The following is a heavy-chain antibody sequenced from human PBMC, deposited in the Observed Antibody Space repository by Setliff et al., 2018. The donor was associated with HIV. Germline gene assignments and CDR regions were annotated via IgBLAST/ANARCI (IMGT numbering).Heavy chain of an antibody. CDR2: INHSGNT. CDR1: GDSISSSSYY. D-gene: IGHD6-6*01. CDR3: ARHRASSSGFPLDF. Sequence: SETLSLTCTVSGDSISSSSYYWGWLRQPPGKDPEWIGSINHSGNTYYYPSLKSRVTMSVDTSKNQFSLRLSSVTATDTAVYDCARHRASSSGFPLDFWGQGILVTSPQ. V-gene: IGHV4-39*01. J-gene: IGHJ4*02.